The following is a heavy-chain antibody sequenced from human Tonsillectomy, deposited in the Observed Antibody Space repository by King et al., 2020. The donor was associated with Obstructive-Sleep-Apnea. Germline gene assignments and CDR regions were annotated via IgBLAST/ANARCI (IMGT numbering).Heavy chain of an antibody. CDR1: GGSVSSGSYY. J-gene: IGHJ4*02. CDR3: EGGYDYVRGFDY. CDR2: IYYRCRT. V-gene: IGHV4-61*01. Sequence: QLQESGPGLVKPSETLSLTCTVSGGSVSSGSYYWSWIRQPPGKGLGWSGYIYYRCRTNYNPSLKRRGTISVDTSKNQLSLKLSSVTAADTAVYYCEGGYDYVRGFDYWGQGTLVTVSS. D-gene: IGHD3-16*01.